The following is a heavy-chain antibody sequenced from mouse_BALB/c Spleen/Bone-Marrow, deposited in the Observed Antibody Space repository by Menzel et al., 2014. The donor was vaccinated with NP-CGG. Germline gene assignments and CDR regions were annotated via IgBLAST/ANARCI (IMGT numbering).Heavy chain of an antibody. CDR2: IHPSDSDT. Sequence: QVQLQQSGAELVRPGASVKLSCKASGYSFTSYWMNWVKQRPGQGLEWIGMIHPSDSDTRLNQKFKDRATLTVDKSSSTAYMQPNSPTSEDAAVYYCARGERAGMDDWGQGTTLTVSS. J-gene: IGHJ2*01. CDR3: ARGERAGMDD. D-gene: IGHD4-1*01. V-gene: IGHV1-74*01. CDR1: GYSFTSYW.